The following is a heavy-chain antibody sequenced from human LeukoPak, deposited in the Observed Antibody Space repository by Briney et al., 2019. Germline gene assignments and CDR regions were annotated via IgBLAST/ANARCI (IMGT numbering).Heavy chain of an antibody. Sequence: AGGSLRLSCIASGFAFNSYEMNWVRQAPGKGLEWVSSISSSSSYIYYADSVKGRFTISRDNAKNSLYLQMNSLRAEDTAVYYCAREYCSSTSCEEDYWGQGTLVTVSS. V-gene: IGHV3-21*01. D-gene: IGHD2-2*01. J-gene: IGHJ4*02. CDR1: GFAFNSYE. CDR2: ISSSSSYI. CDR3: AREYCSSTSCEEDY.